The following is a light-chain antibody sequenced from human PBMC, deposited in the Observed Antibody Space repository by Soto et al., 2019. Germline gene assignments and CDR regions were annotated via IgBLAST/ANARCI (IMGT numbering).Light chain of an antibody. CDR3: QQYNHFWT. J-gene: IGKJ1*01. Sequence: EIVLTQSPGTLSLSPGERATLSCRASQSVSSSYLAWYQQKPGQAPRLLIYDASSRATGIPDRFSGSGSGTEFTLTISSLQSEDFAVYYCQQYNHFWTFGQGTKVEIK. CDR2: DAS. CDR1: QSVSSSY. V-gene: IGKV3-20*01.